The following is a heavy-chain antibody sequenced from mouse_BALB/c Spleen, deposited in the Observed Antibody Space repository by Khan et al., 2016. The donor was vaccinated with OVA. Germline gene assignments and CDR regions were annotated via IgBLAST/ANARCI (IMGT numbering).Heavy chain of an antibody. V-gene: IGHV3-8*02. CDR1: GDSIISGY. J-gene: IGHJ3*01. CDR2: MIYSGNT. D-gene: IGHD2-14*01. Sequence: EVQLVESGPSLVKPSQTLSLTCSVTGDSIISGYWNWIRKFPGNKLEYMGYMIYSGNTYYNPSLKSRISITRHTSKNQYYLQLNSVTTEDTATYYCARSTYRYAFVYWGQGTLVTVSA. CDR3: ARSTYRYAFVY.